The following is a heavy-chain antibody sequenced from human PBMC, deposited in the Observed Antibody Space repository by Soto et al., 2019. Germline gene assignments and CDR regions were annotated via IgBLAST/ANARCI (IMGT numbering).Heavy chain of an antibody. V-gene: IGHV4-31*03. Sequence: SDTLYLTCTVSGGSISSGGYYWSWIRQHPGKGLEWLGYIYYSGSTYYNPSLKSRVTISVDTSKNQFSLKLSSVTAADTAVYYCARGYYDSSGYYWYYFDYWGQGTLVTVSS. CDR2: IYYSGST. CDR1: GGSISSGGYY. CDR3: ARGYYDSSGYYWYYFDY. D-gene: IGHD3-22*01. J-gene: IGHJ4*02.